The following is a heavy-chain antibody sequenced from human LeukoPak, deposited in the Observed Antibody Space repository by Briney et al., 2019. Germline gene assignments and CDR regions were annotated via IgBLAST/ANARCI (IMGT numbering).Heavy chain of an antibody. V-gene: IGHV3-21*01. J-gene: IGHJ4*02. CDR3: ARDPMATIGDYFDY. D-gene: IGHD5-24*01. CDR1: GFTFRSYS. Sequence: PGGSLRLSCAASGFTFRSYSMNWGRQAPGKGLEWVSSISSSSSYIYYADSAKGRFTISRDNAKNSLYLQMNSLRAEDTAVYHCARDPMATIGDYFDYWGQGSLFTVS. CDR2: ISSSSSYI.